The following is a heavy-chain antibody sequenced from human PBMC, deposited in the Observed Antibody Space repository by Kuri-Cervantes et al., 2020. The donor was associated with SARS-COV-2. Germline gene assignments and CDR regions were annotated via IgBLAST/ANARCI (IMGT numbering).Heavy chain of an antibody. CDR2: ISYDGSNK. D-gene: IGHD3-22*01. J-gene: IGHJ4*02. Sequence: LSLTCAASGFTFSSYAMHWVRQAPGKGLEWVAVISYDGSNKYYADSVKGRFTISRDNSKNTLYLQMNSLRAEDTAVYYCARDGHDSSGYYLDYWGQGTLVTVSS. V-gene: IGHV3-30-3*01. CDR1: GFTFSSYA. CDR3: ARDGHDSSGYYLDY.